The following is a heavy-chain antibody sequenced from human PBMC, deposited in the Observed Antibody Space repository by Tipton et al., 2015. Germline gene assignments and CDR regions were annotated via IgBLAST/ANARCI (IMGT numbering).Heavy chain of an antibody. V-gene: IGHV4-31*03. CDR2: IYYSGST. Sequence: LRLSCSVSGGSISSRGYYWNWIRQQPGKGLEWIGYIYYSGSTYYNPSLKSRLTISLDTSKNHFSLKLTPVTAADTAVYFCARDPSCSGDHCYGRDNGWLDPWGQGILVAVSS. D-gene: IGHD2-15*01. CDR3: ARDPSCSGDHCYGRDNGWLDP. J-gene: IGHJ5*02. CDR1: GGSISSRGYY.